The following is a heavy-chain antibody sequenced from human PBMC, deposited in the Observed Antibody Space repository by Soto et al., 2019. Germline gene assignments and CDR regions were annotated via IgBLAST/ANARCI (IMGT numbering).Heavy chain of an antibody. D-gene: IGHD2-15*01. CDR1: GGTFSSYA. CDR3: ASRRIGYCSGGSCSRLGY. J-gene: IGHJ4*02. Sequence: QVQLVQSGAEVKKPGSSVKVSCKASGGTFSSYAISWVRQAPGQGPEWMGGIIPIFGTANYAQKFQGRVTITADESTSTAYMELSSLRSEDTAVYHCASRRIGYCSGGSCSRLGYWGQGTLVTVSS. V-gene: IGHV1-69*01. CDR2: IIPIFGTA.